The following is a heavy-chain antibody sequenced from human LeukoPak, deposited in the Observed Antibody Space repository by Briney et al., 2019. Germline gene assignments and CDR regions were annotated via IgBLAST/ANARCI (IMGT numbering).Heavy chain of an antibody. CDR1: GGSISSGY. Sequence: PSETLSPTCTVSGGSISSGYWTWIRQPPGKGLEWIGYIYHSGSTKYNPSLKSRVTISVATSKNQFSLNLRSVTATDTAVYYCAKKGRTYTDYGGYYDYMDVWGKGTTVTVS. V-gene: IGHV4-59*08. D-gene: IGHD4-17*01. J-gene: IGHJ6*03. CDR3: AKKGRTYTDYGGYYDYMDV. CDR2: IYHSGST.